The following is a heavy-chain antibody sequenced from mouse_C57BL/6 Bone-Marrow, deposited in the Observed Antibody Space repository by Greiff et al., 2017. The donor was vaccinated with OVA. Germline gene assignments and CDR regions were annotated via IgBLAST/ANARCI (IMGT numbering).Heavy chain of an antibody. CDR2: ISNLAYSI. Sequence: EVKLMESGGGLVQPGGSLKLSCAASGFTFSDYGMAWVRQAPRKGPEWVAFISNLAYSIYYADTVTGRFTISRENAKNTLYLEMSSLRSEDTAMYYGAREGLGRGWYFDVWGTGTTVTVSS. CDR1: GFTFSDYG. CDR3: AREGLGRGWYFDV. D-gene: IGHD4-1*01. J-gene: IGHJ1*03. V-gene: IGHV5-15*01.